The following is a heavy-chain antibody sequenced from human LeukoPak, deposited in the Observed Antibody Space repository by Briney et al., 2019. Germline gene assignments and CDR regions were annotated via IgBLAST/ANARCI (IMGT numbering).Heavy chain of an antibody. V-gene: IGHV6-1*01. D-gene: IGHD4-17*01. Sequence: SQTLSLTCAISGDSVSSNSAAWNWIRQSPSRGLEWLGRTYYRSKWYNDYAVSVKSRTTINPDTSKNQFSLQLNSVTPEDTAVYYCARDYQESLIYGDPFDYWGQGTLVTVSS. J-gene: IGHJ4*02. CDR3: ARDYQESLIYGDPFDY. CDR1: GDSVSSNSAA. CDR2: TYYRSKWYN.